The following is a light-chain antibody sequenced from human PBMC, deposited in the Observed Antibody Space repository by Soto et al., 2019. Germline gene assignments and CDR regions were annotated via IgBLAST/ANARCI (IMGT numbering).Light chain of an antibody. Sequence: EIVLTQSPGTLSLSPGERATLSCRASQSVSSSNLAWYQQKAGQAPRLLMFDTSSRATGIPDRFSGSGSGTDFTLTISRLEPEDFAVYYCQQYGNSPQTFGQWTKVEIK. J-gene: IGKJ1*01. CDR1: QSVSSSN. V-gene: IGKV3-20*01. CDR2: DTS. CDR3: QQYGNSPQT.